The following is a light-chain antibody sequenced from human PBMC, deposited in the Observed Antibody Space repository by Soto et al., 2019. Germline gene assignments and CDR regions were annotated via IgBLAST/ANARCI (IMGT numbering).Light chain of an antibody. V-gene: IGKV3-15*01. Sequence: EIVMTQSPATLSVSPGERATLSCRASQSVSSNLAWYQQKLGQAPRLLIYGASTRATGIPARLSGSGSGTEFTLTISSLQSEDFAVYYGQQYKNWPTVGQGTKVEIK. CDR1: QSVSSN. CDR3: QQYKNWPT. CDR2: GAS. J-gene: IGKJ1*01.